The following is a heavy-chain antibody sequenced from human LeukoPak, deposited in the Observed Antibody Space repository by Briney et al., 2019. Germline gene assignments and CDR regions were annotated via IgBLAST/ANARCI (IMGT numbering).Heavy chain of an antibody. V-gene: IGHV4-59*08. CDR1: GGSISGYY. CDR2: IYYSGST. D-gene: IGHD3-22*01. Sequence: PSETLSLTCTVSGGSISGYYWSWIRQPPGKGLEYIGYIYYSGSTDYNPCLKSRITISVDTSKNQFSLKLRSVTAADTAVYYCARHYYDSSGYYYFDYWGQGTLVTVSS. CDR3: ARHYYDSSGYYYFDY. J-gene: IGHJ4*02.